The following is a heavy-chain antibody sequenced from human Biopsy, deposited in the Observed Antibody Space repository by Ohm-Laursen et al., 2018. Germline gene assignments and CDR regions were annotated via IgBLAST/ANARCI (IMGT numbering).Heavy chain of an antibody. CDR3: ARGEVTFGELIVSLDS. Sequence: ASVKVSCKVSDYTFYSYGITWVRQAPGQGLEWMGWIRPLNGDTKYGQKFQDRVTMTTDTSTSTVYMELTSLRSDDTAVYYCARGEVTFGELIVSLDSWGQGTLVTVSS. D-gene: IGHD3-16*02. CDR1: DYTFYSYG. CDR2: IRPLNGDT. V-gene: IGHV1-18*04. J-gene: IGHJ4*02.